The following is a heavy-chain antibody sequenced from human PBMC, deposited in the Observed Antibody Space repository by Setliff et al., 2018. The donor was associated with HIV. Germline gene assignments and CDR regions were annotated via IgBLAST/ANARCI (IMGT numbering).Heavy chain of an antibody. CDR2: INPHTGVT. D-gene: IGHD3-3*01. CDR3: ARDVRDGFEEWFSTLDDGMDV. J-gene: IGHJ6*02. V-gene: IGHV1-2*02. Sequence: ASVKVSCKTSGYIFIRYYIFWVRQAPGQGLEWMGNINPHTGVTRYAEKFQGRVTMTRDTSISTIYMELSRLRSGDTAVYYCARDVRDGFEEWFSTLDDGMDVWGQGTTVTV. CDR1: GYIFIRYY.